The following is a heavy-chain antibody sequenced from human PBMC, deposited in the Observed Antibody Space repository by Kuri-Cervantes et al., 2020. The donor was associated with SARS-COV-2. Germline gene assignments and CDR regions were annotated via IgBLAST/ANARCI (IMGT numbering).Heavy chain of an antibody. V-gene: IGHV3-48*03. Sequence: GGSLRLSCAASGFIFSSYEMNWVRQTPGKGLEWVSYISSTGDTIYYADSVKGRFTISRDNAKNSLYLQMNSLRAEDTAVYYCTRWRVGAKTWGQGTLVTVSS. CDR1: GFIFSSYE. CDR3: TRWRVGAKT. D-gene: IGHD1-26*01. CDR2: ISSTGDTI. J-gene: IGHJ4*02.